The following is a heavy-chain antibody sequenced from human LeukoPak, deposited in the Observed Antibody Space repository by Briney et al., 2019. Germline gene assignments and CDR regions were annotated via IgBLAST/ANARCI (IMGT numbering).Heavy chain of an antibody. CDR3: ARDKDLFDS. V-gene: IGHV3-21*01. CDR2: ISISSSYM. J-gene: IGHJ4*02. Sequence: GGSLRLSCAASGFTFSTNSMNWVRQAPGKGLEWVASISISSSYMYYADSVKGRFTISRDNAKNSLYLQMIDLRADDTAVYYCARDKDLFDSWGQGTLVTVSS. CDR1: GFTFSTNS.